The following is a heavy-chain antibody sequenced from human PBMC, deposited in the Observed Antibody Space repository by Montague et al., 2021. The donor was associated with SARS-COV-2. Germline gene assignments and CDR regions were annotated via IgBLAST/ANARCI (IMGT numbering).Heavy chain of an antibody. Sequence: SETLSLTCTVSGGSISSSSYYWGWIRQPPGKGLGWIGSIYYTGSTYYNPSLKSRVTIPVDTSKNQFSLKLSSVTAADTAVYYCARHGYYETYDVFDIWGQGTMATVSS. CDR3: ARHGYYETYDVFDI. CDR1: GGSISSSSYY. D-gene: IGHD3-22*01. CDR2: IYYTGST. J-gene: IGHJ3*02. V-gene: IGHV4-39*01.